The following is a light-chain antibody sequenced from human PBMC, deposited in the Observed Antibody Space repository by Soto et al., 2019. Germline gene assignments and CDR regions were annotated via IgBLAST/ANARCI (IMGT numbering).Light chain of an antibody. J-gene: IGLJ2*01. CDR1: SSDVGGYNY. CDR2: EVS. Sequence: QSALTQPPSASGSPGQSVTISCIGTSSDVGGYNYVSWYQQHPGKAPKLMIYEVSKRPSGVPDRFSGFKSGNTASLTVSGLQAEDEADYYCSSYAASNNLGVFGGGTKLTGL. V-gene: IGLV2-8*01. CDR3: SSYAASNNLGV.